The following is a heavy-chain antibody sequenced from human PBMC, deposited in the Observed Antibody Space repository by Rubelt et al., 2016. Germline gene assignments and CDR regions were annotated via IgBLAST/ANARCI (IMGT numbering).Heavy chain of an antibody. CDR1: GFTFSSYA. J-gene: IGHJ6*02. CDR2: ISGSGGST. D-gene: IGHD2-15*01. CDR3: VKTTHSFYYYYGLDV. V-gene: IGHV3-23*01. Sequence: AASGFTFSSYAMSWVRQAPGKGLEWVSAISGSGGSTYYADSVRGRVTISRDNSKNTLYLQMNSLRAEDTALYYCVKTTHSFYYYYGLDVWGQGTTVTVSS.